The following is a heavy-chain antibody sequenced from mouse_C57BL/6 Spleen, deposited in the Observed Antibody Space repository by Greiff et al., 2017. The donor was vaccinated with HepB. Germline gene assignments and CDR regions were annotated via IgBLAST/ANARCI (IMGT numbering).Heavy chain of an antibody. CDR1: GYTFTSYW. V-gene: IGHV1-64*01. J-gene: IGHJ2*01. CDR3: ARDLPRISDYFDY. D-gene: IGHD2-4*01. Sequence: QDQLQQSGAELVKPGASVKLSCKASGYTFTSYWMHWVKQRPGQGLEWIGMIHPNSGSTNYNEKFKSKSTLTVDKSSSTAYMQLSSLTSEDSAVYYCARDLPRISDYFDYWGQGTTLTVSS. CDR2: IHPNSGST.